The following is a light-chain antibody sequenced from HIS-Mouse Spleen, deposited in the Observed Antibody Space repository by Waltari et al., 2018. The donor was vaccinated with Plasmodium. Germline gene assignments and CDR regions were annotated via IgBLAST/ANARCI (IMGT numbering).Light chain of an antibody. Sequence: SYELTQPPSVSVSPGQTARITCAGDALPNKYADWYQQKSGQAPVLVIYEDRKRPSGIPARFSGSSSGTMATLTISGAQVEDEADYYCYSTDSSGNHRVFGGGTKLTVL. CDR1: ALPNKY. J-gene: IGLJ3*02. V-gene: IGLV3-10*01. CDR2: EDR. CDR3: YSTDSSGNHRV.